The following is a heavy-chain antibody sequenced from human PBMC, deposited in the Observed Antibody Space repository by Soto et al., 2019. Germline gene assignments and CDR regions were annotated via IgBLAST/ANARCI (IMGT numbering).Heavy chain of an antibody. J-gene: IGHJ5*02. CDR1: GASINTGGYY. CDR2: IDHSGYT. D-gene: IGHD3-3*01. CDR3: ARVRDWFDP. Sequence: SETLSLTCNVSGASINTGGYYWSWIRQPPGKGLEWIGEIDHSGYTNYNPSLKSRVTISVDTSKNQFSLRLTSVTAADTAVYYCARVRDWFDPWGQGTLVTVSS. V-gene: IGHV4-34*01.